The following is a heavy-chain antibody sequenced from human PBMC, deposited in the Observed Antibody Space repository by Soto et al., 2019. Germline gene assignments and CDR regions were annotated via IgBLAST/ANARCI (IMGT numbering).Heavy chain of an antibody. Sequence: QVQLQESGPGQVKPSQTLSLTCNVSGGSINRGDYYWCWIRQPPGKGLEWIGYIYYSGSSYYNPPLRSRVDISSDTSKKPFFLNLRSVTDADTAVYFCARIGLTTALLWGQGTLVTVSS. CDR2: IYYSGSS. CDR1: GGSINRGDYY. J-gene: IGHJ4*02. CDR3: ARIGLTTALL. V-gene: IGHV4-30-4*01. D-gene: IGHD4-17*01.